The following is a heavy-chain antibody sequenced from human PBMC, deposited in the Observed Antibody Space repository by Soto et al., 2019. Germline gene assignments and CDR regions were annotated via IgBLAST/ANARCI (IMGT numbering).Heavy chain of an antibody. CDR2: IDRFGSYS. CDR1: GFTFSTYT. D-gene: IGHD3-16*01. V-gene: IGHV3-21*03. Sequence: EVRLVESGGGLVKSGGSLRLSCSASGFTFSTYTMNWVRQAPGRGLEWVSNIDRFGSYSWYVDSAQGRFTISRDNAKNSLYLQMNSLRAEDTAVYYCARDGSTFAWGRIGGVHYGLDVWGQGTTVTVSS. CDR3: ARDGSTFAWGRIGGVHYGLDV. J-gene: IGHJ6*02.